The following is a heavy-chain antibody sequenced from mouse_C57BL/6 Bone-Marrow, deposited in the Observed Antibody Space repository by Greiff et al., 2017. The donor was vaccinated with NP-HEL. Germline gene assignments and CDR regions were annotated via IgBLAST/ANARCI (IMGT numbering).Heavy chain of an antibody. Sequence: DVQLVESGGDLVKPGGSLKLSCAASGFTFSSYGMSWVRQTPDQRLEWVATISSGGSYTYYPDSVKGRFTISRDNAKNTLYLQTSSLKSGDTAMDYCARHRRDRYFDVWGTGTTVTLSS. J-gene: IGHJ1*03. V-gene: IGHV5-6*01. D-gene: IGHD3-3*01. CDR3: ARHRRDRYFDV. CDR2: ISSGGSYT. CDR1: GFTFSSYG.